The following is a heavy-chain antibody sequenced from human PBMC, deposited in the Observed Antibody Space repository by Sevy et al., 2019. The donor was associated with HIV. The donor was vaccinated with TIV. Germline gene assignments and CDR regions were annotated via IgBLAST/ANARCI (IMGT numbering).Heavy chain of an antibody. CDR1: GFTFSSYW. CDR2: IKQDGSEK. D-gene: IGHD3-3*01. CDR3: ASEGYYGNYYYYMDV. Sequence: GGSLRLSCAASGFTFSSYWMSWVRQAPGKGLEWVANIKQDGSEKYYVDSVKGRFTISRDNAKNSLYLKMNSLRAEDTAVYYCASEGYYGNYYYYMDVWGKGTTVTVSS. V-gene: IGHV3-7*03. J-gene: IGHJ6*03.